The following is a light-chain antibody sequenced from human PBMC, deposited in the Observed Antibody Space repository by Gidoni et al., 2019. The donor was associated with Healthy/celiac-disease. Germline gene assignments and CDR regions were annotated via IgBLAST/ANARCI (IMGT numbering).Light chain of an antibody. CDR2: QDS. CDR3: QAWDSSTGGV. J-gene: IGLJ1*01. CDR1: KLGDKY. V-gene: IGLV3-1*01. Sequence: SYELTQPPSLSVSPGQTASITCSGDKLGDKYACWYQQKPGQSPVLVIYQDSKRPSGIPERFSGSNSGNTATLTISGTQAMDEADYYCQAWDSSTGGVFGTGTKVTVL.